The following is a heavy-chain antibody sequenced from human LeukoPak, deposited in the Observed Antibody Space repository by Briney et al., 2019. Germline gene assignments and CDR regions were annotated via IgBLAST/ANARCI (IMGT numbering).Heavy chain of an antibody. D-gene: IGHD6-13*01. J-gene: IGHJ4*02. CDR1: GGSISSSSF. CDR2: IFYSGGT. CDR3: ARRGITYSTSYFDS. V-gene: IGHV4-39*01. Sequence: SETLSLTCTVSGGSISSSSFWGWIRRPPGKGLEWIGHIFYSGGTYYNPSLKSRVTLSVDTSDNQFSLRLTSVSAADTAIYYCARRGITYSTSYFDSWGQGILVTVSP.